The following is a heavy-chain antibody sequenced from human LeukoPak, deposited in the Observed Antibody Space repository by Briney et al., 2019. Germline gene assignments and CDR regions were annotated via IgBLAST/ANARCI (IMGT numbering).Heavy chain of an antibody. Sequence: PGGSLRLSCAASGFTFSGFAMNWVRQAPGKGLEWVSYISSSSSSRYYADSVKGRFIISRDNAKNSLYLQMNSLRDDDTAVYYCARETVGADSFFDSWGQGTLVTVSS. J-gene: IGHJ4*02. CDR2: ISSSSSSR. V-gene: IGHV3-48*02. CDR1: GFTFSGFA. CDR3: ARETVGADSFFDS. D-gene: IGHD4-23*01.